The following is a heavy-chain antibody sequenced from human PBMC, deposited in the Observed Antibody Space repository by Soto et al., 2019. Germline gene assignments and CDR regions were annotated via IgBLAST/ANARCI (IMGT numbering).Heavy chain of an antibody. CDR2: INPSGGST. D-gene: IGHD3-9*01. Sequence: ASVKVACTPSRYTFTSYYMHWVRQAPGQGLEWMGIINPSGGSTSYAQKFQGRVTMTRDTSTSTVYMELSSLRSEDTAVYYCARGKRYFDWSGDLDYWGQGTLVTVSS. CDR3: ARGKRYFDWSGDLDY. J-gene: IGHJ4*02. CDR1: RYTFTSYY. V-gene: IGHV1-46*01.